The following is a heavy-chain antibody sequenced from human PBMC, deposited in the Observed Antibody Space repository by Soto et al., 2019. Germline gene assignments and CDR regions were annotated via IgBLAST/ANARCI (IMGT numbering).Heavy chain of an antibody. V-gene: IGHV1-46*01. J-gene: IGHJ5*02. CDR1: GYTFTNYY. CDR2: IKPTGGEA. CDR3: ARGGDIVVVTAPLDH. Sequence: QVQLVQSGAEVKKPGASVKVSCRASGYTFTNYYMHWVRQAPGQGLEWMGIIKPTGGEATYAQKFPGRHSMTRETTTGRRYLALSSLRSEDTAVYYCARGGDIVVVTAPLDHWGKGTLVTVSS. D-gene: IGHD2-21*02.